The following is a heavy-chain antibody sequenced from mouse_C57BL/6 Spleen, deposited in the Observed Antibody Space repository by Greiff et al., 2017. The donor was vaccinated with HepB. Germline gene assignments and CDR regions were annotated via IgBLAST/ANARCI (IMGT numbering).Heavy chain of an antibody. D-gene: IGHD2-2*01. CDR3: ARAGLRGYFDV. CDR2: IDPEAGET. V-gene: IGHV14-2*01. Sequence: EVQLQQSGAELVKPGASVKLSCTASGFNIKDYYMHWVKQRTEQGLEWIGRIDPEAGETKYAPKFQGKATITADTSSNTAYLQLSSLTSGDTPVYYCARAGLRGYFDVWGTGTTVTVSS. J-gene: IGHJ1*03. CDR1: GFNIKDYY.